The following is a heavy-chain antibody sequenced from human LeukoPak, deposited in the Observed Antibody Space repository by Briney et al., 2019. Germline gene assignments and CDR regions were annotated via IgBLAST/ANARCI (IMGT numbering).Heavy chain of an antibody. CDR3: ARGRVTGPRDY. CDR2: IYHSGST. J-gene: IGHJ4*01. Sequence: SQTLSLTCAVSGGSISSGGYSWSWIRQPPGKGLEWIGYIYHSGSTYYNPSLKSRVTISVDRSKNQFSLKLSSVTAADTAVYYCARGRVTGPRDYWGQEPWSPSPQ. CDR1: GGSISSGGYS. D-gene: IGHD2-21*02. V-gene: IGHV4-30-2*01.